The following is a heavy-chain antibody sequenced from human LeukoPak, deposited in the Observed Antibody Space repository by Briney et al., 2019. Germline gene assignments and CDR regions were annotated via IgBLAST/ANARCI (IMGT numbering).Heavy chain of an antibody. CDR2: TIPIFGTA. Sequence: ASVNVSCKASGGTFSSYAISWVRQAPGQGREWMGGTIPIFGTANYAQKFQGRVTITTDESTSTAYMELSSLRSEDTAVYYCASCRSPYYYYYYMDVWGKGTTVTLSS. V-gene: IGHV1-69*05. CDR3: ASCRSPYYYYYYMDV. J-gene: IGHJ6*03. CDR1: GGTFSSYA. D-gene: IGHD2-15*01.